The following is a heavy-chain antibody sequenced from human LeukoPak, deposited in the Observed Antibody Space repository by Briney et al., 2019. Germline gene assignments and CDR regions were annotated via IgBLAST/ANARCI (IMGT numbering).Heavy chain of an antibody. CDR2: ILTSGMI. CDR1: GGSINSEDFY. V-gene: IGHV4-61*09. Sequence: SETLSLTCNVSGGSINSEDFYWSWIRQPAGKGLEWIGHILTSGMINYNPSLKSRVTISVDRSKNQFSLKLSSVTAADTAVYYCTRDSSSWYKYYFDYWGQGTLVTVSS. J-gene: IGHJ4*02. CDR3: TRDSSSWYKYYFDY. D-gene: IGHD6-13*01.